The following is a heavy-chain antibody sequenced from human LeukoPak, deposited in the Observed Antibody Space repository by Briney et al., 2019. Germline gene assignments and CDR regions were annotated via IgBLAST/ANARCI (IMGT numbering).Heavy chain of an antibody. Sequence: ASVKVSCKASGYSFTNFDINWVRQATGQGLEWMGWMNPNSGNKGYAQKFQGRVTMTMNTSITTAYMELSSLRSEDTAVYYCARGPEWRGDYYYIDVWGRGTTVTVSS. CDR3: ARGPEWRGDYYYIDV. V-gene: IGHV1-8*01. D-gene: IGHD3-3*01. CDR1: GYSFTNFD. J-gene: IGHJ6*03. CDR2: MNPNSGNK.